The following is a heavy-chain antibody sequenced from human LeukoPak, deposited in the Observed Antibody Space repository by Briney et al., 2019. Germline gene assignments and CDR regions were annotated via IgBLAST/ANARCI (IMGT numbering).Heavy chain of an antibody. Sequence: GRSLRLSCAASGFTFSGFVMHWVRQAPGKGLEWVAVISYDGSNKYYADSVKGRFTISRDNSKNTLYLQMNSLRAEDTAVYYCARDSRGFDYWGQGTLVTVSS. CDR2: ISYDGSNK. J-gene: IGHJ4*02. CDR3: ARDSRGFDY. CDR1: GFTFSGFV. V-gene: IGHV3-30*04.